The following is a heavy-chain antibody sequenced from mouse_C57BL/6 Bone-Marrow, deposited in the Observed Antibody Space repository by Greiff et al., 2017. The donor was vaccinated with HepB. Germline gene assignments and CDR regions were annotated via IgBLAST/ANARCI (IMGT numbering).Heavy chain of an antibody. Sequence: VQLQQPGAELVKPGASVKLSCKASGYTFTSYWMQWVKQRPGQGLEWIGEIDPSDSYTNYNQKFKGKATLTVDTSSSTAYMQLSSLTSEDSAVYYGATYGRDYYAMDYWGQGTSVTVSS. D-gene: IGHD1-1*01. CDR1: GYTFTSYW. J-gene: IGHJ4*01. V-gene: IGHV1-50*01. CDR3: ATYGRDYYAMDY. CDR2: IDPSDSYT.